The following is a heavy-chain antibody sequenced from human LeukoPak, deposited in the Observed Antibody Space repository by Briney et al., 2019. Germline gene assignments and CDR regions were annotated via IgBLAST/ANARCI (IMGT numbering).Heavy chain of an antibody. D-gene: IGHD3-22*01. CDR1: GYTLTTYY. CDR2: INPSGGTT. CDR3: ERGSNYYYDVTADYPRY. Sequence: ASVKDSCKTSGYTLTTYYIHWVRPAPGQGLEWLGIINPSGGTTTYAQKFQGRVTMTRDTSTSAVYMEVNTLRYEDTAVNDCERGSNYYYDVTADYPRYWGQGTLVTVSS. V-gene: IGHV1-46*01. J-gene: IGHJ4*02.